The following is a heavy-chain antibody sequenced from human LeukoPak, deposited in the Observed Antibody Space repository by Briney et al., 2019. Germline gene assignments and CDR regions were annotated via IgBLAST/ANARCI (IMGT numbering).Heavy chain of an antibody. J-gene: IGHJ4*02. V-gene: IGHV1-46*01. Sequence: ASVKVSCKASGYTFTSYYMHWVRQAPGQGLEWMGIINPSGGSTSYAQKFQGRVTMTRDTSTSAVYMELNSLRSDDTAVYYCARDGVGATSLFDYWGQGTLVTVSS. D-gene: IGHD1-26*01. CDR1: GYTFTSYY. CDR2: INPSGGST. CDR3: ARDGVGATSLFDY.